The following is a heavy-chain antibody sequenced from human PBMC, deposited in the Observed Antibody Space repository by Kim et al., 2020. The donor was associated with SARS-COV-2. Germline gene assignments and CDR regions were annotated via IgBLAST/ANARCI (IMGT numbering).Heavy chain of an antibody. D-gene: IGHD3-16*01. CDR1: GGSFSGYY. J-gene: IGHJ4*02. CDR3: ARGRYPRGNKLDY. V-gene: IGHV4-34*01. CDR2: INHSGST. Sequence: SETLSLTCAVYGGSFSGYYWSWIRQPPGKGLEWIGEINHSGSTNYNPSLKSRVTISVDTSKNQFSLKLSSVTAADTAVYYCARGRYPRGNKLDYWGQGTLVTVSS.